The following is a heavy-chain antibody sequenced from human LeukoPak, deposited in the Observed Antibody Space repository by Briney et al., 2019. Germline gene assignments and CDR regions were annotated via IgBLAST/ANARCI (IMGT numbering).Heavy chain of an antibody. CDR1: GGTFSNYA. D-gene: IGHD3-9*01. J-gene: IGHJ3*02. CDR3: AVGNLLPGDAFDI. Sequence: ASVKVSCKASGGTFSNYAITWVRQAPGQCLEWMGRIIPKFGTRKIAQTFQVRLTITTDASTSTAYMELSSLRSDDTAVYYCAVGNLLPGDAFDIWGQGAMVTVSS. V-gene: IGHV1-69*05. CDR2: IIPKFGTR.